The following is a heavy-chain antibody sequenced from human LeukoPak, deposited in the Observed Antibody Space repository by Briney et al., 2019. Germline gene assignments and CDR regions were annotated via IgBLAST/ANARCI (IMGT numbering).Heavy chain of an antibody. CDR1: GGSISTYS. V-gene: IGHV4-59*01. CDR2: VYYTGSA. Sequence: PSETLSLTCTVSGGSISTYSWSWVRQPPGQGLQWLGYVYYTGSANYSPSLKNRATISVDTSNNGFSLRLTSVTAADSALYFCSRIDGSGYDNRGYFDSWGQGILVTVSS. CDR3: SRIDGSGYDNRGYFDS. J-gene: IGHJ4*02. D-gene: IGHD5-12*01.